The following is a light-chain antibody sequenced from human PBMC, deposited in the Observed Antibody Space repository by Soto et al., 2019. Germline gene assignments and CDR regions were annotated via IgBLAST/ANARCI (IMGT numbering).Light chain of an antibody. CDR3: QQYYTYPRT. Sequence: AIRMTQSPSSLSASTGDSVTITCRASEGISSYLAWYQQKPGKAPKLLIYAASTLQSGVPSRFSGSGSGTDFTLTLSCLQSEDFATYYCQQYYTYPRTFGQGTKVEVK. V-gene: IGKV1-8*01. CDR2: AAS. CDR1: EGISSY. J-gene: IGKJ1*01.